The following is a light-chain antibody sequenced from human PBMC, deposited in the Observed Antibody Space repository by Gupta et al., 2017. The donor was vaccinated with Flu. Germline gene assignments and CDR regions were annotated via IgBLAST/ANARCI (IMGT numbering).Light chain of an antibody. CDR3: QTWGTGIRG. Sequence: LLLTQSPSPSASLAASVTPTCTLSSGPSSYAIAWHHQQPEKGPRYLMKLNSDGSHSKGDGFPDRFSGSSSGAERYLTIASLQAEDEDDYYCQTWGTGIRGFGGGTKLTVL. J-gene: IGLJ2*01. CDR2: LNSDGSH. V-gene: IGLV4-69*01. CDR1: SGPSSYA.